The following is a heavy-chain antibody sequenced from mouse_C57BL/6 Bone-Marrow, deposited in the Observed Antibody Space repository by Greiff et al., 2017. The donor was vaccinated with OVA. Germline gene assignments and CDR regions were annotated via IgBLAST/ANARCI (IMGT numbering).Heavy chain of an antibody. D-gene: IGHD1-1*01. V-gene: IGHV1-61*01. CDR3: ASSHYYGSSNYWYFDV. CDR2: IYPSDSET. CDR1: GYTFTSYW. J-gene: IGHJ1*03. Sequence: VQLQQPGAELVRPGSSVKLSCKASGYTFTSYWMDWVKQRPGQGLEWIGNIYPSDSETHYNQKFKDKATLTVDKSSSTAYMQLSSLTSEHSAVYYCASSHYYGSSNYWYFDVWGTGTTVTVSS.